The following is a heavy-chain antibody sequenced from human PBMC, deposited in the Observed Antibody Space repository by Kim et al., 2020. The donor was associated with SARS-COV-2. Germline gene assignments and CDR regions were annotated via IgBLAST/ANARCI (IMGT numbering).Heavy chain of an antibody. CDR3: ARYYYGMDV. V-gene: IGHV1-46*01. CDR2: GST. Sequence: GSTSYAQKFQGRVTMTRDTSTSTVYMELSSLRSEDTAVYYCARYYYGMDVWGQGTTVTVSS. J-gene: IGHJ6*02.